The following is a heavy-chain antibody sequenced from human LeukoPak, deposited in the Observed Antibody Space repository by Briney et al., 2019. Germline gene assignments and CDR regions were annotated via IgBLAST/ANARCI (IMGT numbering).Heavy chain of an antibody. J-gene: IGHJ4*01. CDR3: TTHSVTVTGTHF. CDR2: IKSNTNGGTS. D-gene: IGHD6-19*01. CDR1: GFSFTDAW. V-gene: IGHV3-15*07. Sequence: GGSLRLSCVASGFSFTDAWMTWVRQSPGMGLEWVGRIKSNTNGGTSDYAAPVKGRFAISREDSKNTLYLQMNSLKPEDTAMYYCTTHSVTVTGTHFWGQGALVTVSS.